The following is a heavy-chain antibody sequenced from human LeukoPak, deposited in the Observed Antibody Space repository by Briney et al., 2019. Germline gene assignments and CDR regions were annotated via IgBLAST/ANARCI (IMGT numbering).Heavy chain of an antibody. Sequence: SETLSLTCTVSGGSIRRGSYYWSWIRQPAGKGLEWIGRIYTSGSTTYSPSLESRVTISVDTSKNQFSLKLSSVTAADTAVYCCAREAAVAVDCWGQGTLVTVSS. CDR2: IYTSGST. V-gene: IGHV4-61*02. CDR1: GGSIRRGSYY. J-gene: IGHJ4*02. CDR3: AREAAVAVDC. D-gene: IGHD6-19*01.